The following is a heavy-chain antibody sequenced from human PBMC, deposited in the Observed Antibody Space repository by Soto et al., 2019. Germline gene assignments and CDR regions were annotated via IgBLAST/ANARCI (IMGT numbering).Heavy chain of an antibody. CDR1: GFTFSSYW. V-gene: IGHV3-7*03. J-gene: IGHJ4*02. D-gene: IGHD1-26*01. Sequence: GGSLRLSCAASGFTFSSYWMSWVRQAPGKGLEWVANIKQDGSEKYYVDSVKGRFTISRDNAKNSLYLQMNSLRAEDTAVYYCARDLRSYTNGPDYWGQGALVTVSS. CDR3: ARDLRSYTNGPDY. CDR2: IKQDGSEK.